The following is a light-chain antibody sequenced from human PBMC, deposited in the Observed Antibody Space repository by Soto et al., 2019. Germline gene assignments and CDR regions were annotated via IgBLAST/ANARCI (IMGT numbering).Light chain of an antibody. CDR3: QPYNNWPLT. Sequence: EVVMTPSLATLSVSQCEGVTLSFSASQGIGDTLAWYQHKPGQTPRLLIYDTSTRATGVPARFSGSRSGPEFTLTINSLQSEGFAIYYCQPYNNWPLTFGGGTKVDIK. V-gene: IGKV3-15*01. J-gene: IGKJ4*01. CDR2: DTS. CDR1: QGIGDT.